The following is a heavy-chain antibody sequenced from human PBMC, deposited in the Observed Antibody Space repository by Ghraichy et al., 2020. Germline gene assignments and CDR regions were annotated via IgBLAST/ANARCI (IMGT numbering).Heavy chain of an antibody. CDR2: ISSSSSYI. D-gene: IGHD3-10*01. CDR3: APGQPLPVTDY. J-gene: IGHJ4*02. CDR1: GFTFSSYS. Sequence: GSLRLSCAASGFTFSSYSMNWVRQAPGKGLEWVSSISSSSSYIYYADSVKGRFTISRDNAKNSLYLQMNSLRAEDTAVYYCAPGQPLPVTDYWGQGTLVTVSS. V-gene: IGHV3-21*01.